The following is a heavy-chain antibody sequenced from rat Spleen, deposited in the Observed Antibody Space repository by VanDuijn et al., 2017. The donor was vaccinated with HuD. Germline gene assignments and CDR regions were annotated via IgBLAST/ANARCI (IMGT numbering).Heavy chain of an antibody. CDR1: GFTFNNYW. Sequence: EVQLVESGGGLVQPGRSLKLSCVASGFTFNNYWMTWIRQAPGKGLEWVASITNAAGKVHYPDSVKGRFTISRDNGKSILYLEMDSLRSEDMATYYCVRQGYLRDWYFDFWGPGTMVTVSS. J-gene: IGHJ1*01. CDR2: ITNAAGKV. V-gene: IGHV5-31*01. D-gene: IGHD2-5*01. CDR3: VRQGYLRDWYFDF.